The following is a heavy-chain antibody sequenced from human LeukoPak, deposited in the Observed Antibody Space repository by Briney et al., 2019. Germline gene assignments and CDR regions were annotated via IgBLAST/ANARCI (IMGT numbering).Heavy chain of an antibody. CDR2: ISYDGSNK. D-gene: IGHD6-19*01. CDR1: GFTFSSYG. V-gene: IGHV3-30*18. CDR3: AKNIAVALDAFDI. Sequence: GGTLRLFCAASGFTFSSYGMHWVRQAPGKGLEWGAVISYDGSNKYYADSVKGRFTISRDNSKNTLYLQMNSLRAEDTAVYYCAKNIAVALDAFDIWGQGTMVTVSS. J-gene: IGHJ3*02.